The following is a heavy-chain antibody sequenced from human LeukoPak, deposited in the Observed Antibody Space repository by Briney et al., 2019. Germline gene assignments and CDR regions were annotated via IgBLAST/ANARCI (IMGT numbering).Heavy chain of an antibody. CDR1: GYSIISGYY. J-gene: IGHJ4*02. D-gene: IGHD3-22*01. Sequence: SETLSLTCTVSGYSIISGYYWGWIRQPPGKGLEWIGSIYHSGSTYYNPSLKSRVTISVDTSKNQFSLKLSSVTAADTAVYYCARVYYDSSGYGAGDYWGQGTLVTVSS. CDR2: IYHSGST. CDR3: ARVYYDSSGYGAGDY. V-gene: IGHV4-38-2*02.